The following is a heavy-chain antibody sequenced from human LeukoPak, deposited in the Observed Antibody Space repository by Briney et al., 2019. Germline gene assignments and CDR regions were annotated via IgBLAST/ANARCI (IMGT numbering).Heavy chain of an antibody. CDR3: ARMGGSGSSFYYYYYYMDV. D-gene: IGHD3-10*01. CDR1: GGSISSSSYY. CDR2: IYYSGST. V-gene: IGHV4-39*01. Sequence: SETLSLTCAVYGGSISSSSYYWGWIRQPPGKGLEWIGSIYYSGSTYYNPSLKSRVTISVDTSKNQFSLKLSSVTAADTAVYYCARMGGSGSSFYYYYYYMDVWGKGTTVTVSS. J-gene: IGHJ6*03.